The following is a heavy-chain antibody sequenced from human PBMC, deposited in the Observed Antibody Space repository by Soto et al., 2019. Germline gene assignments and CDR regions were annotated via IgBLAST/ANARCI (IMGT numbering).Heavy chain of an antibody. Sequence: GGSLRLSCAASGFTVSSNYMSWVRQAPGKGLEWVSVIYSGGSTYYADSVKGRFTISRDNSKNTLYLQMNSLRAEDTAVYYCARGGGIAAREDAFDIWGQGTMVTVSS. J-gene: IGHJ3*02. CDR1: GFTVSSNY. V-gene: IGHV3-53*01. CDR3: ARGGGIAAREDAFDI. D-gene: IGHD6-6*01. CDR2: IYSGGST.